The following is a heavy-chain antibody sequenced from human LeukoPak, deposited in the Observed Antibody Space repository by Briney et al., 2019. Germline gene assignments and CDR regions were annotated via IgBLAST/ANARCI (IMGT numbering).Heavy chain of an antibody. CDR2: ISGSGGST. Sequence: GRSLRLSCAASGFTFSSYAMSWVRQAPGKGLEWVSAISGSGGSTYYADSVKGRFTISRDNSKNTLYLQMNSLRAEDTAVYYCAKDRRRTWLAKTGGPFFDYWGQGTLVTVSS. J-gene: IGHJ4*02. D-gene: IGHD7-27*01. CDR1: GFTFSSYA. CDR3: AKDRRRTWLAKTGGPFFDY. V-gene: IGHV3-23*01.